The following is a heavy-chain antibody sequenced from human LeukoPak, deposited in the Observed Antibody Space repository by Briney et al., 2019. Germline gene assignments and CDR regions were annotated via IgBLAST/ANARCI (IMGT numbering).Heavy chain of an antibody. V-gene: IGHV3-21*01. Sequence: GGSLRLSCAASGFTFSTYSMNWVRQAPGKGLEWVSSISTSSSYIYYADSVKGRFTISRDNSKNTLYLQMNSLRAEDTAVYYCARDDRGLPIFGVVTFNYFDYWGQGTLVTVSS. D-gene: IGHD3-3*01. CDR2: ISTSSSYI. CDR3: ARDDRGLPIFGVVTFNYFDY. CDR1: GFTFSTYS. J-gene: IGHJ4*02.